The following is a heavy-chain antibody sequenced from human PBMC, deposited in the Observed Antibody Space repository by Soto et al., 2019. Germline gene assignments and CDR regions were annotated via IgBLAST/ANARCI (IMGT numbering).Heavy chain of an antibody. D-gene: IGHD2-15*01. Sequence: GESLKISCKGSEYTFTNYWIGWVRQMPGKGLEWLGIIYPFDSDTKYNPSFQGQVTISADKSINTAYLHWRSLKASDTAMYYCARLSTSPSKDVSFSYYSLDLWGLGTTVTVSS. CDR2: IYPFDSDT. J-gene: IGHJ6*02. V-gene: IGHV5-51*01. CDR3: ARLSTSPSKDVSFSYYSLDL. CDR1: EYTFTNYW.